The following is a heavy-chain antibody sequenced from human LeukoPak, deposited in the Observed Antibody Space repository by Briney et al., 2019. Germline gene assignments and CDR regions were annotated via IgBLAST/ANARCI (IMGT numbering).Heavy chain of an antibody. CDR1: GFTFSSYS. Sequence: PGRSLRLSCAASGFTFSSYSMNWVRQAPGKGLEWVSSISSSSSYIYYAASVKGRFTISRDNAKNSLYLQMNSLRAEDTAVYYCARESRGSSFDYWGQGTLVTVSS. J-gene: IGHJ4*02. CDR3: ARESRGSSFDY. D-gene: IGHD2-15*01. V-gene: IGHV3-21*01. CDR2: ISSSSSYI.